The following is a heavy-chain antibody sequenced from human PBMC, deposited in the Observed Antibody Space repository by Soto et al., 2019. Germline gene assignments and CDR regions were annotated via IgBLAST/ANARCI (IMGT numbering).Heavy chain of an antibody. CDR1: GLTFSSFG. CDR3: AKDQGRIVLRPPANGYFQH. Sequence: QVQLVVSGGGVVQPGRSLRLSCAASGLTFSSFGMHWVRQAPGKGLQWVAVISYDGSTQYYADSVKGRFTISRDNSKNTVYLQMNSLRAEDTGIYYCAKDQGRIVLRPPANGYFQHWGQGTLVTVSS. CDR2: ISYDGSTQ. J-gene: IGHJ1*01. V-gene: IGHV3-30*18. D-gene: IGHD2-2*01.